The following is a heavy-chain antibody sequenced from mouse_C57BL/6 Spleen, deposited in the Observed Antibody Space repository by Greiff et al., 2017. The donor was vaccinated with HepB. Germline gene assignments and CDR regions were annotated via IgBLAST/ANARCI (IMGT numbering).Heavy chain of an antibody. CDR1: GYAFSSSW. CDR3: ARSHYYGSSYKYYFDY. V-gene: IGHV1-82*01. D-gene: IGHD1-1*01. J-gene: IGHJ2*01. Sequence: QVQLQQSGPELVKPGASVKISCKASGYAFSSSWMNWVKQRPGKGLEWIGRIYPGDGDTNYNGKFKGKATLTADKSSSTAYMQLSSLTSEDSAVYFCARSHYYGSSYKYYFDYWGQGTTLTVSS. CDR2: IYPGDGDT.